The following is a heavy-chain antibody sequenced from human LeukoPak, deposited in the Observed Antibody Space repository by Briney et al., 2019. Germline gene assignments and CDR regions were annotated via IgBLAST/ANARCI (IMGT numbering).Heavy chain of an antibody. CDR2: IKNKIASGTT. Sequence: GGSLRLSCAASGFTFSNAWMNWVRQAPGKGLEWVGRIKNKIASGTTDYAAPVKGRFTISRDDSKNTLFLQMNSLKTEDTAMYYCTTNDAFDIWGQGTRVTVSS. V-gene: IGHV3-15*01. CDR1: GFTFSNAW. J-gene: IGHJ3*02. CDR3: TTNDAFDI.